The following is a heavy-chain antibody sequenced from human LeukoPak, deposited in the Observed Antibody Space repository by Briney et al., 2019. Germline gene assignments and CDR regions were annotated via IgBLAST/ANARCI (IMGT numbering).Heavy chain of an antibody. CDR3: ARGSVPAATYYFDY. J-gene: IGHJ4*02. V-gene: IGHV1-46*01. CDR1: GYTFTSYY. Sequence: GASVTVSFTASGYTFTSYYMHWVRQAPGQGLEWMGIINPSGGSTSYAQKFQGRVTMTRDTSTITVHMELSSLRSEDTAVYYCARGSVPAATYYFDYWGQGTLVTVSS. D-gene: IGHD2-2*01. CDR2: INPSGGST.